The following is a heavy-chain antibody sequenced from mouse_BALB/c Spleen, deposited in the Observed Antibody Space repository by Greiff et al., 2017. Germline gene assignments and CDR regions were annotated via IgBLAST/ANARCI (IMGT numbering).Heavy chain of an antibody. CDR3: ARASRYWYFDV. J-gene: IGHJ1*01. CDR2: ILPGSGST. V-gene: IGHV1-9*01. CDR1: GYTFSSYW. D-gene: IGHD4-1*01. Sequence: QVQLQQSGAELMKPGASVKISCKATGYTFSSYWIEWVKQRPGHGLEWIGEILPGSGSTNYNEKFKGKATFTADTSSNTAYMQLSSLTSEDSAVYYCARASRYWYFDVWGAGTTVTVSS.